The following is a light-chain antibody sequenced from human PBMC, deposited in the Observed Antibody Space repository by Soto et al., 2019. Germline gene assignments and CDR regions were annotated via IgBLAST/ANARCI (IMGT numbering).Light chain of an antibody. J-gene: IGKJ4*01. CDR1: QGIDNW. V-gene: IGKV1-12*01. CDR2: GSS. Sequence: DIQMTQSPPSVSVSVGDRVTITCRASQGIDNWLAWYQQKPGKAPKLLMYGSSNLESGVPSRFSGSRSGTDFTLTISSLQPKDFATYYCQQAKDFPLTFGGGTKVEIK. CDR3: QQAKDFPLT.